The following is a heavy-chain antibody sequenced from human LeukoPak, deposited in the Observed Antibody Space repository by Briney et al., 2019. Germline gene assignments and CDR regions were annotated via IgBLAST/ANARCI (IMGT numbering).Heavy chain of an antibody. Sequence: GGSLRLSCAASGFTFSTYAMSWVRQAPGKGLEWVSGISNGGSTTYYADSVKGRFTLSRDNSRNTLHLQLHSLRAEDTAIYYCAKGWLAPGPTYDYWGQGTLVTVSS. D-gene: IGHD5-12*01. CDR1: GFTFSTYA. CDR3: AKGWLAPGPTYDY. V-gene: IGHV3-23*01. CDR2: ISNGGSTT. J-gene: IGHJ4*02.